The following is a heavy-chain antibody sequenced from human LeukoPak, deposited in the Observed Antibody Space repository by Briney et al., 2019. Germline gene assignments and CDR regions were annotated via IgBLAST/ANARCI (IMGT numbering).Heavy chain of an antibody. CDR3: ARVRGRSWFDP. CDR1: GYTFTGYY. D-gene: IGHD3-10*01. CDR2: INPNSGGT. Sequence: ASVKVSCKASGYTFTGYYMHRVRQAPGQGLEWMGWINPNSGGTNYAQKFQGRVTITRNTSISTAYMELSSLRSEDTAVYYCARVRGRSWFDPWGQGTLVTVSS. V-gene: IGHV1-2*02. J-gene: IGHJ5*02.